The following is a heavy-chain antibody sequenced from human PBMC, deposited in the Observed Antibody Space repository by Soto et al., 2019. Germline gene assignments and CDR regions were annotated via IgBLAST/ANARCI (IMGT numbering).Heavy chain of an antibody. V-gene: IGHV4-34*01. CDR2: INHSGST. D-gene: IGHD2-15*01. CDR3: ARGRGVVAANPFDY. CDR1: GGSFSGYY. J-gene: IGHJ4*02. Sequence: PSETLSLTCAVYGGSFSGYYWSWIRQPPGKGLEWIGEINHSGSTNYNPSLKSRVTISVDTSKNQFSLKLSSVTAADTAVYYCARGRGVVAANPFDYWGQGTLVTVSS.